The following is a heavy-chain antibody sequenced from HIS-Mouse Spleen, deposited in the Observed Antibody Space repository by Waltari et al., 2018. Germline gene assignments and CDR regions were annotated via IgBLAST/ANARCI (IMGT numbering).Heavy chain of an antibody. D-gene: IGHD1-7*01. V-gene: IGHV4-34*01. CDR2: INHSGST. CDR3: AGYNWNYGTDY. CDR1: GGSFSGYY. J-gene: IGHJ4*02. Sequence: WGAGLFKPSETLSLTCAVYGGSFSGYYWSWIRQPPGKGLEWIGEINHSGSTNYNPSLKSRVTISVDTSKNQFSLKLSSVTAADTAVYYCAGYNWNYGTDYWGQGTLVTVSS.